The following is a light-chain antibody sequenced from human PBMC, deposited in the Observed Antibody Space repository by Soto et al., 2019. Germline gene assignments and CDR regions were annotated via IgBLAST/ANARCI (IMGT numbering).Light chain of an antibody. CDR2: AAS. CDR1: QSISSY. V-gene: IGKV1-39*01. CDR3: QQSYSTPRT. J-gene: IGKJ1*01. Sequence: DIPMTQSPSSLSASVGDRVTITCRARQSISSYLNWYQQKPGKAPKLLIYAASSLQSGVPSRFSGSGSGTDFTLTISSLQPEDFATYYGQQSYSTPRTFGQGTKVEIK.